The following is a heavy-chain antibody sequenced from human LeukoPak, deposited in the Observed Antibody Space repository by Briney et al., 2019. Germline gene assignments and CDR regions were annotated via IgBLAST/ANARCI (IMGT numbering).Heavy chain of an antibody. CDR3: ARDRWYSLDY. CDR2: INQDASEK. J-gene: IGHJ4*02. Sequence: PGGSLRLSCAASGFTFSDYYMNWVRLAPGKGLEWVANINQDASEKYYVDSVKGRFTISRDNAKNSLYLQMNSLRAEDTAVYYCARDRWYSLDYWGQGILVTVSS. D-gene: IGHD6-13*01. V-gene: IGHV3-7*01. CDR1: GFTFSDYY.